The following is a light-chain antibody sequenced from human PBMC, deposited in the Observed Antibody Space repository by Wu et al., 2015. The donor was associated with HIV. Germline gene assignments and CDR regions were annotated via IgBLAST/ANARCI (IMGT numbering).Light chain of an antibody. V-gene: IGKV3-15*01. CDR2: DAS. J-gene: IGKJ4*01. Sequence: EMVMTQSPASLSVSPGERATLSCRASQSVSSHLAWYQQKPGQTPRLLIYDASARATGVPARFSGSGSGTEFTLTISSMQSDDFATYYCQQYNSYPTFGGGTKVEIK. CDR3: QQYNSYPT. CDR1: QSVSSH.